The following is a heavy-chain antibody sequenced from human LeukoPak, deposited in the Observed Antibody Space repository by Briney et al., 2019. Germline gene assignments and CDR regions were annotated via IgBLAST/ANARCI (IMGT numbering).Heavy chain of an antibody. CDR1: GFTFSSYS. CDR2: ISSSSSTI. V-gene: IGHV3-48*01. J-gene: IGHJ2*01. CDR3: ARTVTTYWYFDL. Sequence: PGGSLRLSCAASGFTFSSYSMNWVRQAPGKGLEWASYISSSSSTIYYADSVKGRFTISRDNAKNSLYLQMNSLRAEDTAVYYCARTVTTYWYFDLWGRGTLVTVSS. D-gene: IGHD4-17*01.